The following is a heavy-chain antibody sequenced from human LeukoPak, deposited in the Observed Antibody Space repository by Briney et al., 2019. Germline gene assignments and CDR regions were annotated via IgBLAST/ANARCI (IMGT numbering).Heavy chain of an antibody. V-gene: IGHV1-69*13. D-gene: IGHD2-21*02. CDR1: GGTFSSYA. CDR3: ARAKVYCGGVCYSPFDP. CDR2: IIPIFGIA. Sequence: SVKVSCKASGGTFSSYAISWVRQAPGQGLEWMGGIIPIFGIANYAQKFQGRVTITADESTSTAYMELSSLRSEDTAVYYCARAKVYCGGVCYSPFDPWGQGTLVTVSS. J-gene: IGHJ5*02.